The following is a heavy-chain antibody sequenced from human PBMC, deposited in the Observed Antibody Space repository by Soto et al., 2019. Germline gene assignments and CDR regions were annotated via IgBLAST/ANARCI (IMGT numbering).Heavy chain of an antibody. D-gene: IGHD2-21*02. CDR3: ARVNVEYVTGMDV. J-gene: IGHJ6*02. V-gene: IGHV4-31*03. CDR2: IYDSGST. Sequence: QVQLQESGPGLLKPSQTLSLTCTVSCCPITTYWFWIRQHPGKGLEWIGYIYDSGSTYYNPSLKSRVTMSLDTSKNQVSLKLTAVTAADTAVYYCARVNVEYVTGMDVWGQGTTVTVSS. CDR1: CCPITTY.